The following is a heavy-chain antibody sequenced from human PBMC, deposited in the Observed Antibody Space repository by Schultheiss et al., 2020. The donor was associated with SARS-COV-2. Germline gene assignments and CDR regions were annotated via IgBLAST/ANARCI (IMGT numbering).Heavy chain of an antibody. CDR1: GGSFSGYY. D-gene: IGHD6-13*01. CDR3: ARSGSRRDTIAAAGTY. V-gene: IGHV4-59*12. Sequence: SETLSLTCAVYGGSFSGYYWSWIRQPPGKGLEWIGYIYYSGSTNYNPSLKSRVTISVDTSKNQFSLKLSSVTAADTAVYYCARSGSRRDTIAAAGTYWGQGTLVTVSS. CDR2: IYYSGST. J-gene: IGHJ4*02.